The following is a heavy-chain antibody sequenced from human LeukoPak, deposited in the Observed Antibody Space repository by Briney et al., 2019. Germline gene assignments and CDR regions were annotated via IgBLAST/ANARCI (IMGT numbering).Heavy chain of an antibody. CDR2: ISGSGGST. CDR3: AKTSESYYYDSSGYYATH. CDR1: GFTFSSYA. V-gene: IGHV3-23*01. J-gene: IGHJ4*02. D-gene: IGHD3-22*01. Sequence: GGSLRLSCAASGFTFSSYAMSWVRQAPGKGLEWVSAISGSGGSTYYADSVKGRFTISRDNSKNTLYLQMNSLRAEDTAVYYCAKTSESYYYDSSGYYATHWGQGTLVTVSS.